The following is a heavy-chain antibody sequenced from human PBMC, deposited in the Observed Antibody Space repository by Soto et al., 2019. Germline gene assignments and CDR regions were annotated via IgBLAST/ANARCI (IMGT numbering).Heavy chain of an antibody. D-gene: IGHD6-13*01. CDR3: ARALPSGSSWFDY. J-gene: IGHJ4*02. CDR2: INHSGST. V-gene: IGHV4-34*01. CDR1: GGSFSGYY. Sequence: SETLSLTCAVYGGSFSGYYWSWIRQPPGKGLEWIGEINHSGSTNYNPSLKSRVTISVDTSKNQFSLKLSSVTAADTAVYYCARALPSGSSWFDYWGQGTLVTVSS.